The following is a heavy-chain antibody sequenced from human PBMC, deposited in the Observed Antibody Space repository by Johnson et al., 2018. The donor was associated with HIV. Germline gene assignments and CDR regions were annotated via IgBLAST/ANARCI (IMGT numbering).Heavy chain of an antibody. CDR1: GFSVSSKY. V-gene: IGHV3-53*01. Sequence: VQLVESGGGLIQLGGSLRLSCAASGFSVSSKYMSWVRQAPGKGLEWVSALYRSGSTYYADSVKGRFTISRDNSKNTLYLQMNSLRAEDTAVYYCAKVYSSSVPAPGIWGQGTMVTVSS. D-gene: IGHD6-6*01. J-gene: IGHJ3*02. CDR2: LYRSGST. CDR3: AKVYSSSVPAPGI.